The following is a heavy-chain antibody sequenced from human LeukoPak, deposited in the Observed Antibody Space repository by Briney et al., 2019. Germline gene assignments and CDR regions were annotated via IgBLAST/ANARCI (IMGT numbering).Heavy chain of an antibody. D-gene: IGHD3-9*01. V-gene: IGHV3-7*03. J-gene: IGHJ6*04. CDR3: ARAQRERIRYFDWLLRMDV. Sequence: PGSALRLFSASREITFASYWRRWIRQAPGKGLERVANIKQDGSEKYYVDSLKGRISVSSDNATNSLYLQMDRVRGEDTAVYYCARAQRERIRYFDWLLRMDVRGKGTTVTVSS. CDR1: EITFASYW. CDR2: IKQDGSEK.